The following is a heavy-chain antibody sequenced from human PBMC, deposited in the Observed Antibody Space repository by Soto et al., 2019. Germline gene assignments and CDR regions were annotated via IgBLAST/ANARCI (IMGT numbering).Heavy chain of an antibody. D-gene: IGHD2-15*01. V-gene: IGHV3-74*01. J-gene: IGHJ4*02. CDR2: ITSDGSET. CDR1: GFPFTISW. Sequence: GGSLRLSCATSGFPFTISWMHWVRQVPGKPLEWVSRITSDGSETIYADSVKGRFTISRDNAESTVYLQMNSLRAEDTGIYYCPKDWFHCLDLWGQGTPVTVSS. CDR3: PKDWFHCLDL.